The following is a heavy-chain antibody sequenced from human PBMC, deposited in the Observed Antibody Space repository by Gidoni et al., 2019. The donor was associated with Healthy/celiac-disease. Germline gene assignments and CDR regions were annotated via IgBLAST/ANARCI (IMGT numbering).Heavy chain of an antibody. D-gene: IGHD3-22*01. CDR2: INPNSGGT. V-gene: IGHV1-2*04. J-gene: IGHJ4*02. CDR1: GYTFTGYY. CDR3: ARDYYDSSGYYYARSFGFDY. Sequence: QVQLVQSGAEVKKPGASVKVSCKASGYTFTGYYMHWVRQAPGQGLEWRGWINPNSGGTNYAQKFQGWVTMTRDTSISTAYMELSRLRSDDTAVYYCARDYYDSSGYYYARSFGFDYWGQGTLVTVSS.